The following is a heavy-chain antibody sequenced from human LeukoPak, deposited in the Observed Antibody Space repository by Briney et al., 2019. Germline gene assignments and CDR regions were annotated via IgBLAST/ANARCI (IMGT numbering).Heavy chain of an antibody. CDR3: ARDQEYYYGSGSYYPRADFDY. J-gene: IGHJ4*02. Sequence: ASVKVSCKASGYTFTSYGITWVRQAPGQGLEWMGWISAYNGNTNYAQKLQGRVTMTTDTSTSTAYMELRSLRSDDTAVYYCARDQEYYYGSGSYYPRADFDYWGQRTLVTVSS. V-gene: IGHV1-18*01. CDR2: ISAYNGNT. D-gene: IGHD3-10*01. CDR1: GYTFTSYG.